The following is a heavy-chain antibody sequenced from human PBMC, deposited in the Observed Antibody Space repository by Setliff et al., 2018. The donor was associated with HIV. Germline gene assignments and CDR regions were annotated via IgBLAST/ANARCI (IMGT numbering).Heavy chain of an antibody. V-gene: IGHV4-30-2*06. CDR2: SYHSGST. CDR1: GGSVSNPGSS. D-gene: IGHD3-3*01. Sequence: PSETLSLTCAVSGGSVSNPGSSWSWIRQSPGKGLEWTGHSYHSGSTYYNPSLKNRVTISVDKPKNQFSLKLSSVTAADTAVYYCARGRLRFLGYFDYWGQGTLVTVSS. CDR3: ARGRLRFLGYFDY. J-gene: IGHJ4*02.